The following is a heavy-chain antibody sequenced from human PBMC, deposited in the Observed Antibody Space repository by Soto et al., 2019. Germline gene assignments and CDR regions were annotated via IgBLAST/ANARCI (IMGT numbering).Heavy chain of an antibody. CDR1: GGSISSGDYY. D-gene: IGHD5-18*01. J-gene: IGHJ6*02. CDR2: IYYSGST. CDR3: AGRGYSYGYDVLDYGMDV. Sequence: QVQLQESGPGLVKPSQTLSLTCTVSGGSISSGDYYWSWIRQPPGKGLEWIGYIYYSGSTYYNPSLKSRVTISVDTCKNQFSLKLSSVTAADTAVYYCAGRGYSYGYDVLDYGMDVWGQGTTVTVSS. V-gene: IGHV4-30-4*01.